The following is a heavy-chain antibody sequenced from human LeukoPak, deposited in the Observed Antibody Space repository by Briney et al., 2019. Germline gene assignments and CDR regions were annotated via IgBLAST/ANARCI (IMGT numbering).Heavy chain of an antibody. V-gene: IGHV3-7*01. CDR3: ASTGSGWYEGIYYFDY. CDR2: IKPDGTEK. J-gene: IGHJ4*02. Sequence: PGGSLRLSCAASGFLFSNYWMSWVRQAPGKALEWVANIKPDGTEKYYVDSLKGRFTISRDNAKNSLYLQMNSLRDEDTAVYYCASTGSGWYEGIYYFDYWGQGTLVTVSS. D-gene: IGHD6-19*01. CDR1: GFLFSNYW.